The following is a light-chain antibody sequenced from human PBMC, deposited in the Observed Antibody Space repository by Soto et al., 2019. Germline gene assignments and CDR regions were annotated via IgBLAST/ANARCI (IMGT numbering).Light chain of an antibody. CDR2: GAS. CDR1: QSVSSNY. J-gene: IGKJ1*01. CDR3: QQYGSSPTT. V-gene: IGKV3-20*01. Sequence: EIMLTQSPGTLSLSPGERATLSCRASQSVSSNYLAWYQRRPAQAPRLLIYGASSRATGIPDRFGGSGSGTDFTLTISRLEPEDFAMYYCQQYGSSPTTFGLGTKVEVK.